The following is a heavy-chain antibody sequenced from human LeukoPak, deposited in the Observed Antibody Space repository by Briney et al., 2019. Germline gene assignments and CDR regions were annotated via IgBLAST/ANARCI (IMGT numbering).Heavy chain of an antibody. V-gene: IGHV4-59*01. D-gene: IGHD2-15*01. Sequence: SETLSLTCTVSGGSISSYYWSWIRQPPGKGLEWIGYIYYSGNTKYNPSLKSRVTISVDTSKNQFSLKLSSVTAADTAVYYCARGGSHCSGGSCYSLDWFDPWGQGTLVTVSS. CDR2: IYYSGNT. CDR3: ARGGSHCSGGSCYSLDWFDP. CDR1: GGSISSYY. J-gene: IGHJ5*02.